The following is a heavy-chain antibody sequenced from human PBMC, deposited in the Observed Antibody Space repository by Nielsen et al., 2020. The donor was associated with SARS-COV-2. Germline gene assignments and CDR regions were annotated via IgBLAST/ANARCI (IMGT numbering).Heavy chain of an antibody. CDR3: ARNSLNNGWPRGTAFDP. D-gene: IGHD6-19*01. CDR2: INPMYGTS. CDR1: GGTFRDYG. Sequence: SVKVSCKASGGTFRDYGIIWVRQAPGQGLEWMGGINPMYGTSHYAQNFQGRVTITADESTSTVYMELGSLTSEDTAVYFCARNSLNNGWPRGTAFDPWGQGTLVTVSP. J-gene: IGHJ5*02. V-gene: IGHV1-69*13.